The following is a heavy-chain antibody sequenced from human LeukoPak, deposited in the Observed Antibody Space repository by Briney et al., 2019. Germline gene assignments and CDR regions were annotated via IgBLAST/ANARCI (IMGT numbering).Heavy chain of an antibody. CDR1: GYTFTSYY. CDR3: AREGPTDYYGSDTIDY. CDR2: INPSGGST. D-gene: IGHD3-10*01. Sequence: VASVKVSCKASGYTFTSYYMHWVRQAPGQGLEWMGIINPSGGSTSYAQKFQGRVTMTRDTSTSTVYMELSSLRSEDTAVYYCAREGPTDYYGSDTIDYWGQGTLVTVSS. V-gene: IGHV1-46*01. J-gene: IGHJ4*02.